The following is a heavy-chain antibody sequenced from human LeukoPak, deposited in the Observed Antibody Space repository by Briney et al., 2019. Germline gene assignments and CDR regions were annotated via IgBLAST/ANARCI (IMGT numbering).Heavy chain of an antibody. D-gene: IGHD3-10*01. CDR1: GFSLSGSA. CDR3: ARANYYGSGRAAFDI. Sequence: GGSLRLSCAASGFSLSGSAVHWVRQAPGKGLVWVSRINSDGSSTSYADSVKGRFTISRDNAKNTLYLQMNSLRAEDTAVYYCARANYYGSGRAAFDIWGQGTMVTVSS. V-gene: IGHV3-74*01. CDR2: INSDGSST. J-gene: IGHJ3*02.